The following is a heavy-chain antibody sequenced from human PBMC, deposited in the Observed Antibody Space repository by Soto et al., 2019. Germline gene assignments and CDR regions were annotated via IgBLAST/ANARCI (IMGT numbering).Heavy chain of an antibody. D-gene: IGHD3-3*01. CDR2: ISSSGSTI. CDR3: ARDRGSRHYDFWSGYH. CDR1: GCAFGDYY. Sequence: QVQLVESGGGWVKPGGALRLSCAASGCAFGDYYMSWIRQAPGKGLEWVSYISSSGSTIYYADSVKGRFTISRDNAKNSLYLQINSLRAEDTAVYYCARDRGSRHYDFWSGYHWGQGTLVTVSS. V-gene: IGHV3-11*01. J-gene: IGHJ5*02.